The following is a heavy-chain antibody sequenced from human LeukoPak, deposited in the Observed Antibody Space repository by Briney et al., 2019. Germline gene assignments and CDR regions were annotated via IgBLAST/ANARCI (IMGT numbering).Heavy chain of an antibody. V-gene: IGHV4-61*01. J-gene: IGHJ6*02. CDR2: IYYSGST. CDR1: GGSVSSGSYY. Sequence: SETLSLTCTVSGGSVSSGSYYWSWIRQPPGKGLEWIGYIYYSGSTNYNPSLKSRVTISVDTSKNQFSLKLSSVTAADTAMYYCARDRTYCDYVVESYYGMDVWGQGTTVTVSS. D-gene: IGHD4-17*01. CDR3: ARDRTYCDYVVESYYGMDV.